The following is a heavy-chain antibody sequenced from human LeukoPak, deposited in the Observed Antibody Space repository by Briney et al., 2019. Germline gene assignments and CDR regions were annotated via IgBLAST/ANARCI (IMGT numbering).Heavy chain of an antibody. J-gene: IGHJ6*03. D-gene: IGHD2-8*01. Sequence: VASVKVSCKASGYSFTGYYMHWVRQAPGQGLEWMGWINPNSGDTKYAQKFQGRVTMTRDTSISTAYMELTRLRSDDTAVYYCARGGLRVMVYRPYYMDVWGKGTTVTVSS. CDR1: GYSFTGYY. CDR2: INPNSGDT. CDR3: ARGGLRVMVYRPYYMDV. V-gene: IGHV1-2*02.